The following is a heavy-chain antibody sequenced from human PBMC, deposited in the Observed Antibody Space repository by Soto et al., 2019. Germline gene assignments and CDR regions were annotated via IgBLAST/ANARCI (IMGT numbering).Heavy chain of an antibody. Sequence: LRLSCAASGFTFSGYGMHWVRQAPGKGLEWVAVIWSDGSKRYYADSLRGRFTISRDNSRNTLYLQINSLRAEDTAVYYCARDRTTIFGVVISHYFDPWGQGTLVTVSS. CDR2: IWSDGSKR. D-gene: IGHD3-3*01. CDR3: ARDRTTIFGVVISHYFDP. V-gene: IGHV3-33*01. CDR1: GFTFSGYG. J-gene: IGHJ5*02.